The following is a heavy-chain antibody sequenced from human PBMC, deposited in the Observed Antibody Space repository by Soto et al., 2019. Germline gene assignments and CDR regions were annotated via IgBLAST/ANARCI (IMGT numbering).Heavy chain of an antibody. CDR2: ISPNSGGT. J-gene: IGHJ6*02. D-gene: IGHD2-8*01. V-gene: IGHV1-2*02. Sequence: ASVKVSCKTSGYTFTGYSIQWVRQAPGQGLEWMGWISPNSGGTNYAQKFPGRVAMTTDTSISTAYMELSRLRSDDTAVYYCAREVNGDIVLMVYAIPVDYYYGMDVWGQGTTVTVSS. CDR1: GYTFTGYS. CDR3: AREVNGDIVLMVYAIPVDYYYGMDV.